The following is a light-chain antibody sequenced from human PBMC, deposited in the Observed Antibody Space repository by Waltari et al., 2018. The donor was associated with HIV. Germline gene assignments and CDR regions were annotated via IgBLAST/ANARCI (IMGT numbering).Light chain of an antibody. Sequence: QSVLAQPPSASGTSGQRVNIYCSGSTPNIGRNTVSWYRQLPGTAPKLLICSNNQRPSGVPDRFSGATSGTSASLVISGLQSEDEADYYCAAWDDSLKGGAFEPGTKVTVL. CDR2: SNN. CDR3: AAWDDSLKGGA. V-gene: IGLV1-44*01. J-gene: IGLJ1*01. CDR1: TPNIGRNT.